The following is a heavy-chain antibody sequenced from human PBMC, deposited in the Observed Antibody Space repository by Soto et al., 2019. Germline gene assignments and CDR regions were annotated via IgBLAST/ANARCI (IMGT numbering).Heavy chain of an antibody. CDR3: ASSSLYGMDV. V-gene: IGHV4-30-4*01. J-gene: IGHJ6*02. CDR1: GGSISSGYYY. CDR2: IXXXXXT. Sequence: SETLSLTCSVSGGSISSGYYYWSWIRQPPGXGLEXIGXIXXXXXTXXXPSLKSRLIIAIDTSKNQFSLKVGSVTAADTAVYYCASSSLYGMDVWGQGTTVTVSS.